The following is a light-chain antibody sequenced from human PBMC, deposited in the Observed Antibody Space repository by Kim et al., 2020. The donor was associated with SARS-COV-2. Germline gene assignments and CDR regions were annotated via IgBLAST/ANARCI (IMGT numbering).Light chain of an antibody. CDR1: SSDVGGYKY. J-gene: IGLJ1*01. CDR3: SSYTSSSTYYV. CDR2: DVS. V-gene: IGLV2-14*03. Sequence: QSITISCTRTSSDVGGYKYVSWYQQHPGKAPKVMIYDVSNRPSGVSNRFSASKSGNTASLTISGLQAEDEADYYCSSYTSSSTYYVFGTGTKVTVL.